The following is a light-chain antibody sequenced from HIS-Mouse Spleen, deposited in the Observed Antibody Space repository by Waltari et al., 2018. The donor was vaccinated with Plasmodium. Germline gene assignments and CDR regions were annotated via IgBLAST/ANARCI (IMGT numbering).Light chain of an antibody. J-gene: IGLJ2*01. Sequence: QSALTQPPSASGSPGQSVPISCTGTRSDVGGYNSVSWYQQHPGKAPKLMIYEVSKRPAGVPDRFSGSKSGNTASLTVSGLQAEDEADYYCSSYAGSNNLVFGGGTKLTVL. CDR3: SSYAGSNNLV. CDR1: RSDVGGYNS. V-gene: IGLV2-8*01. CDR2: EVS.